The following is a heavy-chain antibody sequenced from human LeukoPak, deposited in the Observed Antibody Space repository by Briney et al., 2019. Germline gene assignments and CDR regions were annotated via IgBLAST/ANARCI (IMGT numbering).Heavy chain of an antibody. CDR1: GFTFSTYG. V-gene: IGHV3-23*01. CDR2: ISGSDRST. D-gene: IGHD3-10*01. Sequence: GGSLRLSCAASGFTFSTYGMSWVRQAPGKGLEWVSGISGSDRSTYYADSVKGRFTISRDDPHNTLYLQMNSLRAEDTAVYFCARGGVDYYGSGTYYLMYYFDYWGQGALVTVSS. CDR3: ARGGVDYYGSGTYYLMYYFDY. J-gene: IGHJ4*02.